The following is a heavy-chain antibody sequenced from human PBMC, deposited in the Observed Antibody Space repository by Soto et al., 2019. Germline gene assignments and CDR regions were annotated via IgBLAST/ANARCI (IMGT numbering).Heavy chain of an antibody. Sequence: QVQLQESGPGLVKPSQTLSLTCTVSGGSISSGGYYWSWIRQHPGKGLEWIGYIYYSGSTYYNPSLKSRVTISVDTSKNQFSLKLSSVTAADTAVYYCARKDSSSWLGSSRAWVWGGGYFDYWGQGTLVTVSS. J-gene: IGHJ4*02. CDR3: ARKDSSSWLGSSRAWVWGGGYFDY. V-gene: IGHV4-31*03. CDR1: GGSISSGGYY. CDR2: IYYSGST. D-gene: IGHD6-13*01.